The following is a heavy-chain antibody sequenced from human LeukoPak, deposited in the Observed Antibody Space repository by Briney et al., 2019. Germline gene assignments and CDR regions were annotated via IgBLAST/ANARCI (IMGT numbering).Heavy chain of an antibody. D-gene: IGHD3-22*01. Sequence: GGSLRLSCAASGFTFSSYAMTWVRQAPGKGLEWVSGISGSGGKTNYAASAKGRFTNSRDNSKNTLFLQMNSLRAEDTAVYYCARDWSFYDSSGYHYWGQGTLVTVSS. J-gene: IGHJ4*02. CDR1: GFTFSSYA. CDR3: ARDWSFYDSSGYHY. V-gene: IGHV3-23*01. CDR2: ISGSGGKT.